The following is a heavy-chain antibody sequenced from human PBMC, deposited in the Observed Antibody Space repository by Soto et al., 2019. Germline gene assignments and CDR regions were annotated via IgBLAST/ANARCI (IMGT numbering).Heavy chain of an antibody. Sequence: ASVKVSCKASGYTFTSYGISWVRQAPGQGLEWMGWISAYNGNTNYAQKLQGRVTMTTDTSTSTAYMELRSLRSDDTAVYCCARVAFPYGDYALWGQGTLVTVSS. D-gene: IGHD4-17*01. V-gene: IGHV1-18*04. J-gene: IGHJ4*02. CDR3: ARVAFPYGDYAL. CDR1: GYTFTSYG. CDR2: ISAYNGNT.